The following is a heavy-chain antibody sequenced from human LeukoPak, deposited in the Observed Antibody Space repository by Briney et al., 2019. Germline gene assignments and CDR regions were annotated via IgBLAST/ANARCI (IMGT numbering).Heavy chain of an antibody. J-gene: IGHJ4*02. Sequence: SQTLSLTCALSGDIVSSNSATWHWIRQSPSRGLEWLGRTYYRSKWDNDYAVSVRSRMTIKPDTSKNQFSLQLNSVTPDDTGVYYCVRECEGCGWPFDYWGQGTLVTVSS. D-gene: IGHD6-19*01. V-gene: IGHV6-1*01. CDR1: GDIVSSNSAT. CDR2: TYYRSKWDN. CDR3: VRECEGCGWPFDY.